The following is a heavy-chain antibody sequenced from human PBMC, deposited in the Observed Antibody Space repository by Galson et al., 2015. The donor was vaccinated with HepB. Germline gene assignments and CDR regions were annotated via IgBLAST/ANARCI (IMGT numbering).Heavy chain of an antibody. D-gene: IGHD3-10*01. J-gene: IGHJ2*01. CDR3: ARDRLKISGWYFDL. Sequence: SVKVSCKASGYTFTSYGISWVRQAPGQGLQWMGWISAYNGNTNYAQKLQGRVTMTTDTSTSTAYMELRSLRSDDTAVYYCARDRLKISGWYFDLWGRGTLVTVSS. CDR2: ISAYNGNT. CDR1: GYTFTSYG. V-gene: IGHV1-18*04.